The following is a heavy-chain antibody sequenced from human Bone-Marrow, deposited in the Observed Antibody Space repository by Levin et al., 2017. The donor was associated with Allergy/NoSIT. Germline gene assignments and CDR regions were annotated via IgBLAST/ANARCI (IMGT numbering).Heavy chain of an antibody. J-gene: IGHJ4*02. V-gene: IGHV4-61*01. D-gene: IGHD3-9*01. Sequence: KAGGSLRLSCTVSGGSVTSDTYYWSWIRQPPGKGLEWIGYISSSGSTYYTPSLMSRVTISVHTSKNQFSLRLSSVTAADTAVYYCARDDYSDFTGWVWGQGFLVTVSS. CDR1: GGSVTSDTYY. CDR2: ISSSGST. CDR3: ARDDYSDFTGWV.